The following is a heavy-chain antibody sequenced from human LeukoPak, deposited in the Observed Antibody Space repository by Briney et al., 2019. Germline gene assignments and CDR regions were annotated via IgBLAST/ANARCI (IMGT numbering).Heavy chain of an antibody. CDR3: ARGTSDYPSWYFDL. D-gene: IGHD3-16*01. J-gene: IGHJ2*01. V-gene: IGHV3-48*02. CDR1: GFTFSTYS. CDR2: IGSSSRPI. Sequence: PGGSLRLSCAASGFTFSTYSMNWVRQSPGKGLEWISNIGSSSRPIYYADSVKGRFTISRDNAKNSLFLQMNSLRHEDTAVYYCARGTSDYPSWYFDLWGRGTLVTVSS.